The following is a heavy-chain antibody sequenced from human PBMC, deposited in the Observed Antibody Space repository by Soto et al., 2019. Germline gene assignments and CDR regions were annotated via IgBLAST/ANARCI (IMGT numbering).Heavy chain of an antibody. V-gene: IGHV4-30-4*01. D-gene: IGHD2-15*01. J-gene: IGHJ5*02. CDR1: GGSISSGDYY. Sequence: SETLSLTCTVSGGSISSGDYYWSWIRQPPGKGLEWIGYIYYSGSTYYNPSLKSRVTISVDTSKNQFSLKLSSVTAADTAVYYCARGGTDIVDRRADWFDPWGQGTLVTVSS. CDR2: IYYSGST. CDR3: ARGGTDIVDRRADWFDP.